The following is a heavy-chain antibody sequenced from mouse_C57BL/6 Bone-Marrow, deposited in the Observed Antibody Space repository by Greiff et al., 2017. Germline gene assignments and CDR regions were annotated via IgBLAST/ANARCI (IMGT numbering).Heavy chain of an antibody. J-gene: IGHJ4*01. D-gene: IGHD3-1*01. CDR3: ARSDRGAMDY. CDR2: IYPRSGNT. CDR1: GYTFTSYG. Sequence: LQESGAELARPGASVKLSCKASGYTFTSYGISWVKQRTGQGLEWIGEIYPRSGNTYYNEKFKGKATLTADKSSSTAYMELRSLTSEDSAVYFCARSDRGAMDYWGQGTSVTVSS. V-gene: IGHV1-81*01.